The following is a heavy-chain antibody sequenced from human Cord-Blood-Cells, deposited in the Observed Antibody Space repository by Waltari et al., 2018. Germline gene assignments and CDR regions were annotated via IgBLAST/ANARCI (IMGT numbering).Heavy chain of an antibody. CDR2: IWYDGSNK. CDR1: GFTFSSYG. Sequence: QVQLVESGGGVVQPGRSLRLSCAASGFTFSSYGMHWVRQAPGKGLEWVGVIWYDGSNKYYADSVKGRFTISRDNSKNTLYLQMNSLRAEDTAVYYCARERSGDKDAFDIWGQGTMVTVSS. J-gene: IGHJ3*02. V-gene: IGHV3-33*01. CDR3: ARERSGDKDAFDI. D-gene: IGHD3-3*01.